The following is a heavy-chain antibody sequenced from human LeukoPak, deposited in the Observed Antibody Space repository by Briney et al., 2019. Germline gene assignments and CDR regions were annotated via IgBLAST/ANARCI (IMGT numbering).Heavy chain of an antibody. J-gene: IGHJ3*02. D-gene: IGHD6-6*01. Sequence: PSQTLSLTCTVSGGSISSGDYYWSWIRQPPGKGLEWIGYIYYSGSTNYNPSLKSRVTISVDTSKNQFSLKLSSVTAADTAVYYCASYSSPFTMKRDAFDIWGQGTMVTVSS. CDR2: IYYSGST. CDR3: ASYSSPFTMKRDAFDI. V-gene: IGHV4-30-4*01. CDR1: GGSISSGDYY.